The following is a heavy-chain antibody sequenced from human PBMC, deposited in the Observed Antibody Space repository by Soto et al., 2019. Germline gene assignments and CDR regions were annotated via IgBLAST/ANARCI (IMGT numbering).Heavy chain of an antibody. J-gene: IGHJ4*02. V-gene: IGHV3-48*02. Sequence: GGSLRLSCAASGFSFGSFSISWGRQAPGKGLEWLSYISTSSATQYFAESVKGRFTVSRDNAKNSLYLQMNSLRDEDTAVYYCARDSMAKISHFDYWGQGALVTVSS. CDR1: GFSFGSFS. CDR3: ARDSMAKISHFDY. D-gene: IGHD5-12*01. CDR2: ISTSSATQ.